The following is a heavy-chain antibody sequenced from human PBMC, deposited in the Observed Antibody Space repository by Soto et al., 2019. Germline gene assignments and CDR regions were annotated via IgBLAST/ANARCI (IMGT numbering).Heavy chain of an antibody. CDR1: GYTFTGYY. Sequence: QVQLVQSGAEVKKPGASVKVSCKASGYTFTGYYMHWVRQAPGQGLEWMGWINPNSGGTNYAQKFQGRVTMTRDTSISTAYIELSRLRSDDTAVYYCARVALPRLLWFGNYYYYGMDVWGQGTTVTVSS. D-gene: IGHD3-10*01. J-gene: IGHJ6*02. CDR2: INPNSGGT. CDR3: ARVALPRLLWFGNYYYYGMDV. V-gene: IGHV1-2*02.